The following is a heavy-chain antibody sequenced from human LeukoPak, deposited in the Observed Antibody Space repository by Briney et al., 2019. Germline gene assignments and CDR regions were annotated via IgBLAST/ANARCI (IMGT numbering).Heavy chain of an antibody. CDR1: GFNFNDHA. CDR2: VSWDSGSI. Sequence: GRSLRLSCSTSGFNFNDHAMHWVRQAPGKGLEWVSGVSWDSGSIAYVDSAKGRFTISRDNAKNSLYLQMNSLRVEDTAVYYCARGPPYGVRSDFFDYWGQGTLVTVSS. J-gene: IGHJ4*02. V-gene: IGHV3-9*01. CDR3: ARGPPYGVRSDFFDY. D-gene: IGHD4/OR15-4a*01.